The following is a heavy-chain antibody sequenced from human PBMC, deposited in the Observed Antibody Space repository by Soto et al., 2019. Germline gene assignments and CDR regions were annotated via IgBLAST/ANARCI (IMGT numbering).Heavy chain of an antibody. CDR1: GYTFTSYG. J-gene: IGHJ6*02. V-gene: IGHV1-3*01. Sequence: GASVKVSCKASGYTFTSYGMHWVRQAPGQRLEWMVWINAGNGNTKYSQKYQGRVTITRDTSASTAYMELSSLRSEDTAVYYCARDLWGYCGTDCYPLDVWGQGTTVTVSS. CDR2: INAGNGNT. D-gene: IGHD2-21*02. CDR3: ARDLWGYCGTDCYPLDV.